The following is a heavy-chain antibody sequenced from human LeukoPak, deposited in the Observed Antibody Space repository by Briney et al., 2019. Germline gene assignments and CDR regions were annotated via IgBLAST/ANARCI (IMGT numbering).Heavy chain of an antibody. CDR3: AKYCGDSSCYSGFDF. J-gene: IGHJ4*02. Sequence: GGSLRLSCAASGFTFSSYVMSWVRQAPGKGLEWVSAISGSGGNTYYADSMKGRLTISRDNSKNTLYLQMNSLRDADTAVYYCAKYCGDSSCYSGFDFWGQGTRVTVSS. CDR2: ISGSGGNT. CDR1: GFTFSSYV. D-gene: IGHD2-15*01. V-gene: IGHV3-23*01.